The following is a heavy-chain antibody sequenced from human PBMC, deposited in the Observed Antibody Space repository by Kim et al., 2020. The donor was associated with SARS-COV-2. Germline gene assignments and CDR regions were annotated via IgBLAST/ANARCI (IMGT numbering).Heavy chain of an antibody. V-gene: IGHV3-66*01. Sequence: GGSLRLSCAASGFTFSNTYISWVRQAPGKGLEWVSVIKSGGSTYDAASATARGPSSRINCNNTQNLQLNRMRTEETAEYDCESGVRAQNFYDWWSYV. J-gene: IGHJ3*01. CDR1: GFTFSNTY. D-gene: IGHD3-16*01. CDR3: ESGVRAQNFYDWWSYV. CDR2: IKSGGST.